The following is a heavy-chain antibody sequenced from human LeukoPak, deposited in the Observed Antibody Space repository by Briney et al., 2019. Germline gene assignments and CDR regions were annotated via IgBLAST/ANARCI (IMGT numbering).Heavy chain of an antibody. Sequence: GGSLRLSCAASGFTFSSYWMHWVPQAPGKGLVWVSRINSDGSSTSYADSVKGRFTISRDNAKNTLYLQMNSLRAEDTAVYYCARGGGYYDSSGYYPPGYWGQGTLVTVSS. V-gene: IGHV3-74*01. D-gene: IGHD3-22*01. CDR1: GFTFSSYW. CDR3: ARGGGYYDSSGYYPPGY. CDR2: INSDGSST. J-gene: IGHJ4*02.